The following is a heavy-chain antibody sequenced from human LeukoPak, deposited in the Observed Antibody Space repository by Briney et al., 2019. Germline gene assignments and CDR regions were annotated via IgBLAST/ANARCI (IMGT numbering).Heavy chain of an antibody. D-gene: IGHD3-10*01. J-gene: IGHJ3*02. V-gene: IGHV3-9*01. CDR2: ISWNSGSI. Sequence: GGSLRLSCAASGFTFDDYAMHWVRQAPGKGLEWVSGISWNSGSIGYADSVKGRFTISRDNAKNSLYLQMNSLRAEDTALYYCAKATAEGGSGWPHDAFDIWGQGTMVTVSS. CDR1: GFTFDDYA. CDR3: AKATAEGGSGWPHDAFDI.